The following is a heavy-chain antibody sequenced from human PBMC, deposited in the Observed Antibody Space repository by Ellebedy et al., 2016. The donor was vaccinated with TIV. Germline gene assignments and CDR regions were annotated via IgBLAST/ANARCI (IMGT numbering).Heavy chain of an antibody. D-gene: IGHD6-13*01. CDR3: ARLGVIAAAGASDY. CDR2: ISYSGDLM. CDR1: GFTFSGYY. Sequence: GESLKISCAASGFTFSGYYMSWFRQAPGKGPEWVSYISYSGDLMYYADSVKGRFTTSRDNAENSLYLQMNSLRAEDKAVYYCARLGVIAAAGASDYWGQGTLVIVSS. J-gene: IGHJ4*02. V-gene: IGHV3-11*01.